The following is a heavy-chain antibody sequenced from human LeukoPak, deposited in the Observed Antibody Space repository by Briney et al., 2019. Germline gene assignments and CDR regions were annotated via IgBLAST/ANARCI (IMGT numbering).Heavy chain of an antibody. J-gene: IGHJ6*03. CDR2: ISAYNGNT. Sequence: VSVKVSCKASGYTFTSYGVSWVRQAPGQGLEWMGWISAYNGNTNYAQKLQGRVTMTTDTSTSTAYMELRSLRSDDTAVYYCARIPGYCSSTSCYFSGYYYYYYMDVWGKGTTVTVSS. CDR3: ARIPGYCSSTSCYFSGYYYYYYMDV. V-gene: IGHV1-18*01. CDR1: GYTFTSYG. D-gene: IGHD2-2*03.